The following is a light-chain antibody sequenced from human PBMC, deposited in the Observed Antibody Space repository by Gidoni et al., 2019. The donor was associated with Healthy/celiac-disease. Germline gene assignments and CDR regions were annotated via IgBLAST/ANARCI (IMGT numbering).Light chain of an antibody. CDR1: QSVLYSSNNKNY. Sequence: DIVMTQSPDSLAVSLGERATINCKSSQSVLYSSNNKNYLAWYQQKPGQPPQLLIYWASTRESGVPDRFSGGGSGTEFPLTISSLQAEDVAVYYCQQYYSPPHTFGQGTKLEIK. V-gene: IGKV4-1*01. J-gene: IGKJ2*01. CDR2: WAS. CDR3: QQYYSPPHT.